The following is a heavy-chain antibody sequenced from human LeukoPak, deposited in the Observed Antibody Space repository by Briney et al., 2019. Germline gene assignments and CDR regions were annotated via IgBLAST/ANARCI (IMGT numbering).Heavy chain of an antibody. J-gene: IGHJ4*02. CDR3: ARIPMVRGARTSN. CDR1: GGSFSGYY. D-gene: IGHD3-10*01. V-gene: IGHV4-34*01. CDR2: INHSGST. Sequence: PSETLSLTCAVYGGSFSGYYWSWIRQPPGEGLEWIGEINHSGSTNYNPSLKSRVTISVDTSKNQFSLKLSSVTAADTAVYYCARIPMVRGARTSNWGQGTLATVSS.